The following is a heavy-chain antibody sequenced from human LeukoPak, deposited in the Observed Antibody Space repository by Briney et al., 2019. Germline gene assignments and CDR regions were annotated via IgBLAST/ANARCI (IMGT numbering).Heavy chain of an antibody. V-gene: IGHV3-30*18. CDR3: AKAVGGTMIVVVITDDAFDI. CDR2: ISYDGSNK. J-gene: IGHJ3*02. Sequence: LAGGSLRLSCAASGFTFSSYGMHWVRQAPGKGLEWVAVISYDGSNKYYADSVKGRFNISRDNSKNTLYLQMNSLRAEDTAVYYCAKAVGGTMIVVVITDDAFDIWGQGTMVTVSS. D-gene: IGHD3-22*01. CDR1: GFTFSSYG.